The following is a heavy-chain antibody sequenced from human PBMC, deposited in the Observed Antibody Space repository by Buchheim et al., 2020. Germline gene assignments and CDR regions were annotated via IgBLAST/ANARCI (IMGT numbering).Heavy chain of an antibody. CDR1: GFTFSGYW. CDR2: IKQGGNEK. D-gene: IGHD5-18*01. V-gene: IGHV3-7*03. J-gene: IGHJ4*02. Sequence: EVQLVESGGGLVQPGGSLRLSCEASGFTFSGYWMSWVRRAPGKGLEWVANIKQGGNEKHYVDSVKGRFTISRDDAKSSLYLQMNSLTVEDTDDYDGARDCRNSYGTCGGEYWGQGT. CDR3: ARDCRNSYGTCGGEY.